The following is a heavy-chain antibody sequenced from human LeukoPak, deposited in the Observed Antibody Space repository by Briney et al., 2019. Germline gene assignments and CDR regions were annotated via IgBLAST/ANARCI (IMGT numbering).Heavy chain of an antibody. V-gene: IGHV3-30*02. CDR3: AKLVDYGEGGSDY. CDR1: GFTFSSYG. Sequence: GGSLRLSCAASGFTFSSYGMHWVCQAPGKGLEWVAFIRYDGSNKYYADSVKGRFTISRDNSKNTLYLQMNSLRAEDTAVYYCAKLVDYGEGGSDYWGQGTLVTVSS. D-gene: IGHD4-17*01. CDR2: IRYDGSNK. J-gene: IGHJ4*02.